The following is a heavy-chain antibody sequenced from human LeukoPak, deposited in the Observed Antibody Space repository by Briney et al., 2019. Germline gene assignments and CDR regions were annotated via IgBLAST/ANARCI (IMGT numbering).Heavy chain of an antibody. CDR2: IYYSGST. CDR3: AREMYYSGSGSPNAFDI. D-gene: IGHD3-10*01. V-gene: IGHV4-61*01. CDR1: GGSVNGDNYY. Sequence: SETLSLTCTVSGGSVNGDNYYWTWMRQPPGKGLEWIGYIYYSGSTNYNPSLKSRVTISIDTSKNQFSLKLSSVTAADTAVYFCAREMYYSGSGSPNAFDIWGQGTMVTVSS. J-gene: IGHJ3*02.